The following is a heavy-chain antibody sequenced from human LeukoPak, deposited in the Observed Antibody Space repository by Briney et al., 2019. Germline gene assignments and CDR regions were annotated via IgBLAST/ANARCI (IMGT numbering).Heavy chain of an antibody. CDR3: ARVYYYDSSGYYYGFDAFDI. CDR1: GDSINTISYY. D-gene: IGHD3-22*01. Sequence: SETLSLTCTVSGDSINTISYYWGWIRQPPGKGLEWIGSIYHSGSTYYNPSLKSRVTISVDTSKNQFSLKLSSVTAADTAVYYCARVYYYDSSGYYYGFDAFDIWGQGTMVTVSS. J-gene: IGHJ3*02. V-gene: IGHV4-39*07. CDR2: IYHSGST.